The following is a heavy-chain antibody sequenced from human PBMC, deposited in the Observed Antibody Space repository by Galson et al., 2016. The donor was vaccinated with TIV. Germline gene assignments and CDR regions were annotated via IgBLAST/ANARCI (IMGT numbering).Heavy chain of an antibody. D-gene: IGHD2-2*01. CDR1: GLSFSNSR. V-gene: IGHV3-48*04. J-gene: IGHJ6*02. Sequence: SLSLSCAASGLSFSNSRMNWVRQTPGRGLEWVSYISISSSTISYADSVKGRFTVSRDNAKNSLYLQMNSLRAEDTAVYYCAGAGHCSRTSCYGSMDVWGQGTTVTVSS. CDR2: ISISSSTI. CDR3: AGAGHCSRTSCYGSMDV.